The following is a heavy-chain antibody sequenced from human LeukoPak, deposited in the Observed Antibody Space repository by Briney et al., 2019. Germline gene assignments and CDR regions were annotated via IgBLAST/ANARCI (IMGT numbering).Heavy chain of an antibody. Sequence: SETLSLTCTVSGGSISSYYWSWIRQPPGKGLEWIGYIYYSGSTNYNPSLKSRVTISVDTSKNQFSLKLGSVTAADTAVYYCATLGAAGASDYWGQGTLVTVSS. V-gene: IGHV4-59*01. J-gene: IGHJ4*02. CDR1: GGSISSYY. D-gene: IGHD3-10*01. CDR2: IYYSGST. CDR3: ATLGAAGASDY.